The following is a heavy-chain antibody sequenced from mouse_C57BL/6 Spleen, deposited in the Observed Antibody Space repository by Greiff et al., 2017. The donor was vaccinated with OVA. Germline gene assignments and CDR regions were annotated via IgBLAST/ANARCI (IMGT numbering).Heavy chain of an antibody. CDR3: ARRGELGPYWYFDV. CDR1: GYTFTDYN. Sequence: EVQLQQSGPELVKPGASVKMSCKASGYTFTDYNMHWVKQSHGKSLEWIGYINPNNGGTSYNQKFKGKATLTVNKSSSTAYMELRSLTSEESAVYYCARRGELGPYWYFDVWGTGTTVTVSS. CDR2: INPNNGGT. D-gene: IGHD4-1*01. J-gene: IGHJ1*03. V-gene: IGHV1-22*01.